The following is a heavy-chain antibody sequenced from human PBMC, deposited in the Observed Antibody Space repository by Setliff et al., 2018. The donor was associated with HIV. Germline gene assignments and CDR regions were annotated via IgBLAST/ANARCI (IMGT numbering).Heavy chain of an antibody. J-gene: IGHJ3*02. CDR2: INTDTGNT. Sequence: ASVKVSCKTSGYTFIHYDIHWVRQAPGERLEWLGWINTDTGNTKYSQKFQDRLTFTRDTSALTADMELSSLRSEDTAVYFCARGMNAVRYFDWLDAFDIWGQGTVVTVSS. V-gene: IGHV1-3*04. CDR1: GYTFIHYD. D-gene: IGHD3-9*01. CDR3: ARGMNAVRYFDWLDAFDI.